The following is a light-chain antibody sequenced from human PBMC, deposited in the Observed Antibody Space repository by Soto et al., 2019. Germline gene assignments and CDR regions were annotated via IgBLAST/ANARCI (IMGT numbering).Light chain of an antibody. CDR1: QTVNSN. CDR2: DVF. V-gene: IGKV3-11*01. J-gene: IGKJ1*01. CDR3: QQRSNWPWT. Sequence: LFVSPGERPTLSPRASQTVNSNLAWYQQKPGQAPRLLIYDVFNRATGIPARFSGSGSGTDFTLTISSLEPEDFAVYYCQQRSNWPWTFGQGTKVDI.